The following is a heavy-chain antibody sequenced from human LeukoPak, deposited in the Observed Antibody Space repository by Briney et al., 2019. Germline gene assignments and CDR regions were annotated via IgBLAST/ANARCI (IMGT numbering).Heavy chain of an antibody. D-gene: IGHD3-10*01. CDR3: ARDLSGSYYPHFDY. J-gene: IGHJ4*02. CDR1: GGSFSGYY. Sequence: TSETLSLTCAVYGGSFSGYYWSWIRQPPGKGLEWIGEINHSGSTNYNPSLKSRVTISVDTSKNQFSLKLSSVTAADTAVYYCARDLSGSYYPHFDYWGQGTLVTVSS. CDR2: INHSGST. V-gene: IGHV4-34*01.